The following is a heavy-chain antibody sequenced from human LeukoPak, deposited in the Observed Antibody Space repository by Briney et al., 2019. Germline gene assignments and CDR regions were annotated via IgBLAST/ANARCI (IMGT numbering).Heavy chain of an antibody. V-gene: IGHV1-18*01. Sequence: VQCSCQASGYAFTSYGISWVRQAPGQGREWMGWIIAYNGNTNYAQKLQGRVTMTTDTSTSTAYMELRSLRSDDTAVYYCARLRVAADPSASNAFDIWGQGTMVTVSS. J-gene: IGHJ3*02. D-gene: IGHD6-19*01. CDR3: ARLRVAADPSASNAFDI. CDR1: GYAFTSYG. CDR2: IIAYNGNT.